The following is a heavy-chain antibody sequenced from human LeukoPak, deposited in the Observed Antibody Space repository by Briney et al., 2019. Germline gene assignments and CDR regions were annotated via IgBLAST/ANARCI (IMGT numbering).Heavy chain of an antibody. V-gene: IGHV1-46*01. D-gene: IGHD3-3*01. Sequence: ASVKVSCKASGYTVISHYMHWVRQAPGQGLEWMGIINPSGGSTSYAQKFQGRVTMTRDTSTSTVYMELSSLRSEDTAVYYCASRSSIWSGYQDTLYYFDSWGQGTLVTVSS. CDR1: GYTVISHY. CDR2: INPSGGST. J-gene: IGHJ4*02. CDR3: ASRSSIWSGYQDTLYYFDS.